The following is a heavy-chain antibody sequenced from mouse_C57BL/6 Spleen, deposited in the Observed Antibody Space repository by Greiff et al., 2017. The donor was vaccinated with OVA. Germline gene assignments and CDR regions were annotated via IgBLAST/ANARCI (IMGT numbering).Heavy chain of an antibody. D-gene: IGHD3-2*02. CDR1: GYAFSSYW. V-gene: IGHV1-80*01. CDR2: IYPGDGDT. CDR3: ARLSQASNFDN. J-gene: IGHJ2*01. Sequence: VQLQQSGAELVKPGASVKISCKASGYAFSSYWMNWVKQRPGKGLEWIGQIYPGDGDTNYNGKFKGKATLTADKSSSTAYMQLSSLTSEDSAVYFCARLSQASNFDNWGQGTTLTVSS.